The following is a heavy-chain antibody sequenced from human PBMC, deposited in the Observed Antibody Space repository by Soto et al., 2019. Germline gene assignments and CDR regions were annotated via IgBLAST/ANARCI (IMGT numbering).Heavy chain of an antibody. J-gene: IGHJ6*02. CDR3: ARLQLVDWFFINIDLYRMDV. Sequence: EVQLVESGGGLVQPGGSLRLSCSSSGFTFSSHSMNWVRQAPGKGLELVARIDSSGNSIYYADSVKGRFAVSRDNANSSLFLQMNSLRYEDTAVYYCARLQLVDWFFINIDLYRMDVWGQGTTVVVSS. CDR1: GFTFSSHS. V-gene: IGHV3-48*02. CDR2: IDSSGNSI. D-gene: IGHD6-13*01.